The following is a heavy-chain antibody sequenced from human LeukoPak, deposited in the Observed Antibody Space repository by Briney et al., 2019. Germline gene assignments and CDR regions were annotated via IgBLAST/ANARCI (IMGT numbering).Heavy chain of an antibody. D-gene: IGHD5-24*01. CDR1: GYTFTGYY. CDR3: ARDMMATLAGPPDY. CDR2: INPNSGGT. Sequence: ASVKVSCKASGYTFTGYYMHWVRQAPGQGLEWMGWINPNSGGTNYAQKFQGRVTTTRDTSISTAYMELSRLRSDDTAVYYCARDMMATLAGPPDYWGQGTLVTVSS. V-gene: IGHV1-2*02. J-gene: IGHJ4*02.